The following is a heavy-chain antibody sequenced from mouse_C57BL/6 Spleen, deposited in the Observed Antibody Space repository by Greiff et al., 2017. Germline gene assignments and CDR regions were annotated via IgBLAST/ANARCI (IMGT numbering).Heavy chain of an antibody. CDR1: GYTFTEYT. CDR2: FYPGSGSI. J-gene: IGHJ3*01. CDR3: ARHEGDGFPFAY. Sequence: VMLVESGAELVKPGASVKLSCKASGYTFTEYTIHWVKQRSGQGLEWIGWFYPGSGSIKYNEKFKDKATLTADKSSSTVYMERSRLTSEDSAVYFCARHEGDGFPFAYWGQGTLVTVSA. V-gene: IGHV1-62-2*01. D-gene: IGHD2-3*01.